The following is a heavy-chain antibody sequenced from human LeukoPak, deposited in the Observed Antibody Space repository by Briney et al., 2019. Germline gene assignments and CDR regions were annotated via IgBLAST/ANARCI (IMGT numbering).Heavy chain of an antibody. CDR2: ISSSSSTI. V-gene: IGHV3-48*01. J-gene: IGHJ4*02. CDR1: GFTFSSYS. CDR3: AKDQGGYYFDY. Sequence: SGGSLRLSCAASGFTFSSYSMNWVRQAPGKGLEWVSHISSSSSTIYYADSVKGRFTISRDNSKNTLYLQMNSLRAEDTAVYYCAKDQGGYYFDYWGQGTLVTVSS.